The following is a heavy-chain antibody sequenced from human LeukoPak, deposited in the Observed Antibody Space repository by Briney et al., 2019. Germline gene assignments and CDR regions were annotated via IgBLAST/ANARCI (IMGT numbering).Heavy chain of an antibody. Sequence: GGSLRLSCAASGFTFSSYSMNWVRQAPGKGLEWVSSISSSSYIYYADSVKGRFTISRDNAKNSLYLQMNSLRAEDTAVCYCARVFVGGAAFDYWGQGTLVTVSS. CDR3: ARVFVGGAAFDY. CDR2: ISSSSYI. CDR1: GFTFSSYS. D-gene: IGHD4-17*01. J-gene: IGHJ4*02. V-gene: IGHV3-21*01.